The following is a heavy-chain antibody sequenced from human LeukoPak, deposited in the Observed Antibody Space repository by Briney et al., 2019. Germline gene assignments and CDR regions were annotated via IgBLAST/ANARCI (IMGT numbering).Heavy chain of an antibody. J-gene: IGHJ4*02. D-gene: IGHD6-19*01. CDR1: GGSISSSSYY. CDR3: ARGRQWLTEGYHLDY. Sequence: SETLSLTCTVSGGSISSSSYYWGWIRQPPGKGLEWIGSIYYSGSTYYNPSLKSRVTISVDTSKNQFSLKLSSVTAADTAVYYCARGRQWLTEGYHLDYWGQGTLVTVSS. CDR2: IYYSGST. V-gene: IGHV4-39*07.